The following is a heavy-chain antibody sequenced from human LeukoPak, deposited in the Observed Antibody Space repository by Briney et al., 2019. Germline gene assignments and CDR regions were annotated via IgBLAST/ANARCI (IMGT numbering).Heavy chain of an antibody. Sequence: GGSLRLSCAASGFTFSSYSMNWVRQAPGKGLEWVSSISSSSSYIYYADSVKGRFTISRDNAKNSLYLQMNSLRAEDTAVYYCARAGGSIAAHCFDHWGQGTLVTVSS. V-gene: IGHV3-21*01. CDR1: GFTFSSYS. CDR2: ISSSSSYI. J-gene: IGHJ5*02. CDR3: ARAGGSIAAHCFDH. D-gene: IGHD6-6*01.